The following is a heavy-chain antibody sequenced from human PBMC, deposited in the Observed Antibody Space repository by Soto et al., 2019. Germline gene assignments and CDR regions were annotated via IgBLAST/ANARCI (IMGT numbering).Heavy chain of an antibody. CDR2: IIPIFGTA. Sequence: ASVKVSCKASGGTFSSYAISWVRQAPGQGLEWMGGIIPIFGTANCAQKFQGRVTITADESTSTAYMELSSLRSEDTAVYYCARAPDIFGGNWFDPWGQGTLVTVSS. CDR1: GGTFSSYA. V-gene: IGHV1-69*13. J-gene: IGHJ5*02. D-gene: IGHD3-3*02. CDR3: ARAPDIFGGNWFDP.